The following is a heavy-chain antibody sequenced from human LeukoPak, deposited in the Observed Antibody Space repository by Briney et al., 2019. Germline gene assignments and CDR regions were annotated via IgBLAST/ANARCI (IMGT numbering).Heavy chain of an antibody. J-gene: IGHJ4*02. D-gene: IGHD3-3*01. CDR1: GFSFRDFA. Sequence: GGSLRLSCAASGFSFRDFAVHWVRQVPGKGLEWVSRIKSDGSNTNYADSVKGRFTISRDNAKNTLHLQMNSLRAEDTAVYYCARGGYYGSGRYYFDSWGQGTLVTVSS. CDR2: IKSDGSNT. CDR3: ARGGYYGSGRYYFDS. V-gene: IGHV3-74*01.